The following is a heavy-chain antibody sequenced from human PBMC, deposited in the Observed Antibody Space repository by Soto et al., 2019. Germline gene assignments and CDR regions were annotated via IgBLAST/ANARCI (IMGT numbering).Heavy chain of an antibody. CDR1: GGSISSGDYY. V-gene: IGHV4-31*03. CDR3: ATVKRARYFVY. Sequence: QVQLQESGPGLVKPSQTLSLTCTVSGGSISSGDYYWSWIRQHPGKGLECIGYIDYSGRTHYKSSLKSRVIISVDTSKNQFSLKLSSVTAADTAVYYCATVKRARYFVYWGQGTLVTVSS. J-gene: IGHJ4*02. CDR2: IDYSGRT.